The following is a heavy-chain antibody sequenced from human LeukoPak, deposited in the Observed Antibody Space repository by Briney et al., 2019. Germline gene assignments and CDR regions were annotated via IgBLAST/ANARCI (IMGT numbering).Heavy chain of an antibody. Sequence: ASVKVSCKASGYTFTGYYIHWVGQAPGQGLEWMGWINPNINGTNYAQKFQGRVTMTGDRSISTAYMELSRLRSDDTAVYYCARERTPGSGYGVDCWGQGTVVTVSS. CDR1: GYTFTGYY. J-gene: IGHJ4*02. CDR2: INPNINGT. V-gene: IGHV1-2*02. CDR3: ARERTPGSGYGVDC. D-gene: IGHD6-25*01.